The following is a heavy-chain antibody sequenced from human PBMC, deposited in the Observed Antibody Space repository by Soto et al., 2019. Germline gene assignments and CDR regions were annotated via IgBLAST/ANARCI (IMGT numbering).Heavy chain of an antibody. J-gene: IGHJ3*02. CDR1: GYTFTDYF. D-gene: IGHD2-21*01. V-gene: IGHV1-2*02. Sequence: QVQLVQSGAEVKKPGASVKVSCEASGYTFTDYFMHWVRQAPGQGLEWIGWINPYSGGADLSQKFEGRVTMTRDTSISTAYMEVSSLRSDDAAVFYCARLMHYSHSGGSSHSGFDMWGQGTLVTVSS. CDR2: INPYSGGA. CDR3: ARLMHYSHSGGSSHSGFDM.